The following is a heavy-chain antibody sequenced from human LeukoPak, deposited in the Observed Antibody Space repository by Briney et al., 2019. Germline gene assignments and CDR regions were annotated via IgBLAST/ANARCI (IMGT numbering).Heavy chain of an antibody. J-gene: IGHJ6*03. CDR3: AKAESTIFGDGYMDV. D-gene: IGHD3-3*01. Sequence: PGGSLRLSCAASGFTFSTYGMHWVRQAPGKGLERVSGISGSGATTYYADSVKGRFTISRDNSKNTLYLQMNSLRAEDTAVYYCAKAESTIFGDGYMDVWGKGTTVTVSS. CDR1: GFTFSTYG. CDR2: ISGSGATT. V-gene: IGHV3-NL1*01.